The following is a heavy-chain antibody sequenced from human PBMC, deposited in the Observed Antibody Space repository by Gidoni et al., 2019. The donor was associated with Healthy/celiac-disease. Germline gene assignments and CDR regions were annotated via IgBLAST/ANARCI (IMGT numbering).Heavy chain of an antibody. CDR2: ISYDGSNK. V-gene: IGHV3-30-3*01. Sequence: QVQLVESVGGVVQPGRSLRLSCAASGFTFSSYAMHWVRQAPGKGLEWVAVISYDGSNKYYADSVKGRITISRDNSKNTLYLQMNSLRAEDTAVYYCARVQTTLDYYFDYWGQGTLVTVSS. D-gene: IGHD4-4*01. CDR3: ARVQTTLDYYFDY. CDR1: GFTFSSYA. J-gene: IGHJ4*02.